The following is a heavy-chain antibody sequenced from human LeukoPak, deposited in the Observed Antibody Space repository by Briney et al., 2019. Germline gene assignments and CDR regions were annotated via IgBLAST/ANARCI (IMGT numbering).Heavy chain of an antibody. V-gene: IGHV1-8*01. CDR2: MNPNSGNT. CDR1: GYTFTSYD. J-gene: IGHJ4*02. Sequence: VASVKVSCKASGYTFTSYDINWVRQATGQGLEWMGWMNPNSGNTGYAQKFQGRVTMTRNTSITTAYMELSSLRSEDTAMYYCARVATAVAGTDFDYWGQGTLVTVSS. CDR3: ARVATAVAGTDFDY. D-gene: IGHD6-19*01.